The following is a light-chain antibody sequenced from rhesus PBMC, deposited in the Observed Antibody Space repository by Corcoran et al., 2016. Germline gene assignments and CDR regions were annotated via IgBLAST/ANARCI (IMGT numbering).Light chain of an antibody. CDR1: SSNIGNND. Sequence: QSVLTPPPSASGAPGQSVTISCSGSSSNIGNNDVYWYQQLPGTAPKLLIYYSNQRPSGVPDRFSGSKSGTSASLAISGLRPEDEADYYCAAWDDSLNGPIFGAGTRLTVL. CDR2: YSN. J-gene: IGLJ1*01. CDR3: AAWDDSLNGPI. V-gene: IGLV1-81*01.